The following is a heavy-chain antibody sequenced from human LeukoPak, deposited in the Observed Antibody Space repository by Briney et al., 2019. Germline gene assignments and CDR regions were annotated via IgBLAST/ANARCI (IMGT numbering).Heavy chain of an antibody. CDR3: ASVRIVGATYAFDI. D-gene: IGHD1-26*01. CDR2: IYYSGST. V-gene: IGHV4-59*01. CDR1: GGSISSYY. J-gene: IGHJ3*02. Sequence: MTSETLSLTWTVSGGSISSYYWSWIRQPPGKGLEWIGYIYYSGSTNYNPSLKSRVTISVDTSKNQFSLKLSSVTAADTAVYYCASVRIVGATYAFDIWGQGTMVTVSS.